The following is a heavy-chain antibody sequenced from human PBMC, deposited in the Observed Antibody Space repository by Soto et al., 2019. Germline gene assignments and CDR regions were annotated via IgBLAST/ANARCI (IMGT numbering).Heavy chain of an antibody. V-gene: IGHV3-74*01. D-gene: IGHD4-17*01. J-gene: IGHJ4*02. Sequence: EVQLVESGGDLVQPGGSLRLSCAASGFTLSNHWMHWVRQAPGKGLVWVSSIHGGGSGSSYADSVKGRFTSTSDNAENTLHLQMNGLRGEDSAIYYCVRAGGTTVTGLWHFDSWGQGTLVTVSS. CDR3: VRAGGTTVTGLWHFDS. CDR1: GFTLSNHW. CDR2: IHGGGSGS.